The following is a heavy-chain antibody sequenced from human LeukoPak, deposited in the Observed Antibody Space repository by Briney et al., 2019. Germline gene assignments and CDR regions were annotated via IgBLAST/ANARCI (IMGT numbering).Heavy chain of an antibody. D-gene: IGHD1-26*01. V-gene: IGHV3-30*02. CDR3: AKDWWSLWELPTSHLDY. CDR1: GFTFSSYG. J-gene: IGHJ4*02. Sequence: PGGSLRLSCAASGFTFSSYGMHWVRQAPGKGLEWVAFIRYDGSNKYYADSVKGQFTISRDNSKNTLYLQMNSLRAEDTAVYYCAKDWWSLWELPTSHLDYWGQGTLVTVSS. CDR2: IRYDGSNK.